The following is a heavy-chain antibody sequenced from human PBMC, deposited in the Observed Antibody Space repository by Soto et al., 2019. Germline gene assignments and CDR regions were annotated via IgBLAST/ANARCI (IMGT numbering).Heavy chain of an antibody. V-gene: IGHV3-15*01. Sequence: PGGSLRLSCAASGFTFSNAWMSWVRQAPGKGLEWVGRIKSKTDGGTTDYAAPVKGRFTISRDDSKNTLYLQMNSLRTEDTAVYYCTTELYYYDSSGYDFGGMDVRGQGTTVTVSS. CDR2: IKSKTDGGTT. CDR3: TTELYYYDSSGYDFGGMDV. CDR1: GFTFSNAW. J-gene: IGHJ6*02. D-gene: IGHD3-22*01.